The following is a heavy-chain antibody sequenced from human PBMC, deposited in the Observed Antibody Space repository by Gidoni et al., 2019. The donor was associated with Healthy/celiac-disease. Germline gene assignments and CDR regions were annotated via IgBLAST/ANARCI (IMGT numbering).Heavy chain of an antibody. CDR3: ARDGEVVAAHYDAFDI. J-gene: IGHJ3*02. D-gene: IGHD2-15*01. V-gene: IGHV3-33*01. Sequence: QVTLVGSGGGVVQPGRSLRLTCAAYGFTFSTSGMHWVRQAPGKGLEWVAVIWYDGSNKYYADSVKGRFTISRDNSKNTLYLQMNGLRAEDTAVYYCARDGEVVAAHYDAFDIWGQGTMVTVSS. CDR2: IWYDGSNK. CDR1: GFTFSTSG.